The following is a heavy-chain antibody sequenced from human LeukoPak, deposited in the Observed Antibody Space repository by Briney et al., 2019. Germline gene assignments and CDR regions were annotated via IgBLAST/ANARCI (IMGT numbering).Heavy chain of an antibody. CDR2: INPNSGGT. CDR3: ARDAPTHGMDV. Sequence: ASVKVSCKASGYTFTGYYMHWVRQAPGQGLEWMGWINPNSGGTSYAQKFQGRVTMTRDTSISTAYMELSRLRSDDTAVYYCARDAPTHGMDVWGQGTTVTVSS. D-gene: IGHD4-17*01. CDR1: GYTFTGYY. J-gene: IGHJ6*02. V-gene: IGHV1-2*02.